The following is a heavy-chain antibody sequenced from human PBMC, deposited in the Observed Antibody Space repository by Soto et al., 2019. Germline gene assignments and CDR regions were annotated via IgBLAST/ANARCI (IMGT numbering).Heavy chain of an antibody. CDR2: IYYSGTT. Sequence: QVRLQESGPGLVKPSQTLSLTCTVSGGSISSGRYYWSWIRQHPGKGLEWIGYIYYSGTTYYNPSIKSRVTVSVDTSKNQFSLQLSSVTAADTAVYYCARATYYYDSSGYQTSVFDYWGQGTLVTVSS. J-gene: IGHJ4*02. CDR1: GGSISSGRYY. D-gene: IGHD3-22*01. V-gene: IGHV4-31*03. CDR3: ARATYYYDSSGYQTSVFDY.